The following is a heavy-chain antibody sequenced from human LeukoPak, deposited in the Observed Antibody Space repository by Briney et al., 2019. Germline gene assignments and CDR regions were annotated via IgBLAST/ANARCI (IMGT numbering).Heavy chain of an antibody. CDR2: IIPMFGTA. CDR1: GGTFSSYA. V-gene: IGHV1-69*05. Sequence: EASVKVSCKASGGTFSSYAISWVRQAPGQGLEWMGRIIPMFGTANYAQKFQGRVTITTDESTSTAYMELSSLRSEDTAVYYCARDYGELHNFDYWGQGTLVTVSS. D-gene: IGHD1-26*01. CDR3: ARDYGELHNFDY. J-gene: IGHJ4*02.